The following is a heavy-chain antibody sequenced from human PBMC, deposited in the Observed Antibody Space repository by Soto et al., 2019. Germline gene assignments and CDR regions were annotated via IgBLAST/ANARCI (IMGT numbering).Heavy chain of an antibody. J-gene: IGHJ4*02. V-gene: IGHV1-69*01. CDR2: LIPVFGTA. CDR1: GGTFNNYD. D-gene: IGHD6-13*01. CDR3: SSIPIATAAQVDF. Sequence: QVHLVKPGAEGKKPGSSVRISCKTSGGTFNNYDISWLRQAPVQGLEWMGGLIPVFGTAEYAQKFQGRVTITADESTSKAYMQLSSLRSEDTAIYYWSSIPIATAAQVDFWGQGTLVTVTS.